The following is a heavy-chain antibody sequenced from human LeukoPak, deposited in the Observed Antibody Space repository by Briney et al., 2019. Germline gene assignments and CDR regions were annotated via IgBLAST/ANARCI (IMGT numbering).Heavy chain of an antibody. CDR2: INTNTGNP. J-gene: IGHJ6*02. V-gene: IGHV7-4-1*02. Sequence: ASVNVSCTASGYTFTSYAMNWVRQAPGQGLEWMGWINTNTGNPTYAQGFTGRFVFSLDTSVSTAYLQISSLKAEDTAVYYCASGGVVVAATQYYYYGMDVWGQGTTVTVSS. D-gene: IGHD2-15*01. CDR3: ASGGVVVAATQYYYYGMDV. CDR1: GYTFTSYA.